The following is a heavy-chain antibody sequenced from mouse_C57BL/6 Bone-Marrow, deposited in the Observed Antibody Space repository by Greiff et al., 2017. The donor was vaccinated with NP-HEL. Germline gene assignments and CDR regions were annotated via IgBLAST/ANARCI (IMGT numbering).Heavy chain of an antibody. J-gene: IGHJ1*03. D-gene: IGHD2-4*01. Sequence: QVQLKESGSELRSPGSSVKLSCKDFDSEVFPIAYMSWVRQKPGHGFEWIGGILPSIGRTIYGEKFEDKATLDADTLSNTAYLELNSLTSEDSAIYYCARHYDYVYWYFDVWGTGTTVTVSS. V-gene: IGHV15-2*01. CDR1: DSEVFPIAY. CDR3: ARHYDYVYWYFDV. CDR2: ILPSIGRT.